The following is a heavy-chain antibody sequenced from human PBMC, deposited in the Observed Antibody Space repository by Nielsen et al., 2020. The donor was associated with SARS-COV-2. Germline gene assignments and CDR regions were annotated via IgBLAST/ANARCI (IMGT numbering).Heavy chain of an antibody. CDR2: VYSSGST. Sequence: SETLSLTCTVSGGSITNYWSWIRQPPGKGLEWIGYVYSSGSTSYNPSLKGRVTISVDTSKNQFSLSLSSVTAADTAVYYCARHAPGYYDYWGQGTLVTVSS. CDR3: ARHAPGYYDY. D-gene: IGHD3-22*01. CDR1: GGSITNY. V-gene: IGHV4-59*08. J-gene: IGHJ4*02.